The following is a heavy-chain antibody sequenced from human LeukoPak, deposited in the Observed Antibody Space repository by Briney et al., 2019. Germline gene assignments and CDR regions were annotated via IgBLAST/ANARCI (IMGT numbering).Heavy chain of an antibody. D-gene: IGHD6-13*01. J-gene: IGHJ4*02. CDR1: GFTFSSYG. Sequence: GGSLRLSCAASGFTFSSYGMHWVRRAPGKGLEWVAFIRYDGSNKYYADSVKGRFTISRDNSKNTLYLQMNSLRAEDTAVYYCAKNTIRQLDYWGQGTLVTVSS. V-gene: IGHV3-30*02. CDR2: IRYDGSNK. CDR3: AKNTIRQLDY.